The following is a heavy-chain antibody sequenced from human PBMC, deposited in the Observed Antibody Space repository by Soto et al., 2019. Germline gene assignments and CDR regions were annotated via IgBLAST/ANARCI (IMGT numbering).Heavy chain of an antibody. J-gene: IGHJ4*02. Sequence: EVQLLESGGGLVQPGGSLRLSCATSGLSFSLYSMGWVRQAPGKGLEWVSAISESGRNIHYADSVKGRFTISRDNSKNTLSLKMNSLRAEDTALYYCAKDDRTASRIDYWGQGTLVTVSS. CDR2: ISESGRNI. V-gene: IGHV3-23*01. CDR3: AKDDRTASRIDY. CDR1: GLSFSLYS. D-gene: IGHD2-21*02.